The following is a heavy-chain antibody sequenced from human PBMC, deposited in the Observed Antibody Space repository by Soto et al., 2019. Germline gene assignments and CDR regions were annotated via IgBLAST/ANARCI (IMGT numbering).Heavy chain of an antibody. CDR2: IIPLFRTP. CDR3: ARDNGRPQLGGNYYYITDV. Sequence: QVQLVQSGAEVKEPGSSVKVSCQASGGTFSSSALSWVRQAHGQGLEWMGGIIPLFRTPDYAQQFQGRVTITADESTSTAYMELSSLRSEDTAIYYCARDNGRPQLGGNYYYITDVWGQGTTITVSS. V-gene: IGHV1-69*12. CDR1: GGTFSSSA. D-gene: IGHD3-3*02. J-gene: IGHJ6*02.